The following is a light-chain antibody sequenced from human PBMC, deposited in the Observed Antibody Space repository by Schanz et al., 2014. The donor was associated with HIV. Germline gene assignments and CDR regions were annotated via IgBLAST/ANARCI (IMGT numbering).Light chain of an antibody. J-gene: IGLJ3*02. Sequence: QSALTQPASVSGSPGQSIAISCTGTSSDVGSYNYVSWYQQHPGKAPKLMFYDVNQRPSGVPDRFSGSKSGNTASLTVSGLQADDEADYYCSSFAGSNRVFGGGTKLTVL. CDR3: SSFAGSNRV. CDR1: SSDVGSYNY. CDR2: DVN. V-gene: IGLV2-8*01.